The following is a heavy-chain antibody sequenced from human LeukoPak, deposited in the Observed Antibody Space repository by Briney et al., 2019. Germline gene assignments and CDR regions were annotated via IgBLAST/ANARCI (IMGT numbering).Heavy chain of an antibody. J-gene: IGHJ5*02. V-gene: IGHV4-59*01. CDR3: ANSNCSGGNCYSGWFDP. D-gene: IGHD2-15*01. CDR1: GGSISSYY. Sequence: SETLSLTCTVSGGSISSYYWSWIRQPPGKGLEWIGYIYYSGSTNYNPSLKSRLTISIDTSKNQFSLRLSSVTAADTAVYYCANSNCSGGNCYSGWFDPWGQGTLVTVSS. CDR2: IYYSGST.